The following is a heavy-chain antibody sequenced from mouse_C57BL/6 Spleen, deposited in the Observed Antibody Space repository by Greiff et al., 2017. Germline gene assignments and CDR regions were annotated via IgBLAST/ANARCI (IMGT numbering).Heavy chain of an antibody. Sequence: VQLQQSGAELVKPGASVKLSCTASGFNIKDYYMHWVKQRTEQGLEWIGRIDPEDGETKYAPKFQGKATLTAHTSSNTAYLQLSSLTSEDTTVYSCARAELLGPYFDYWGQGTTLTVSS. J-gene: IGHJ2*01. CDR2: IDPEDGET. V-gene: IGHV14-2*01. CDR3: ARAELLGPYFDY. CDR1: GFNIKDYY. D-gene: IGHD2-1*01.